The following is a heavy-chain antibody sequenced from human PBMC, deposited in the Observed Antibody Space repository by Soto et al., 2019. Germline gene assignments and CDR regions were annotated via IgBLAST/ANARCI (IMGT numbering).Heavy chain of an antibody. Sequence: GGSLRLSCAASGFTFSSFAMSWVRQAPGKGLEWVSSISGSGGSTYYADSVKGRFTISRDNSKNTLFLQMNSLRAEDTAVYYCAKDKVASEFYYYYMDVWGKGTTVTVSS. CDR2: ISGSGGST. CDR3: AKDKVASEFYYYYMDV. V-gene: IGHV3-23*01. D-gene: IGHD3-10*01. J-gene: IGHJ6*03. CDR1: GFTFSSFA.